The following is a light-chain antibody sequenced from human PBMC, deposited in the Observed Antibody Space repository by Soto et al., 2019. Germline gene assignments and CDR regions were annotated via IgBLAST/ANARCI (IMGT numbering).Light chain of an antibody. CDR2: ENN. CDR1: SSDVGAYNL. V-gene: IGLV2-23*01. CDR3: CSYAGGSSLL. Sequence: QSALTQPASVSGSPGQSIAISCTGTSSDVGAYNLVSWYQHHPGEAPKPMIYENNKRPAGVSNRFSGSKSANTASLTISGLQAEDEAVYYCCSYAGGSSLLFGGGTKLTVL. J-gene: IGLJ3*02.